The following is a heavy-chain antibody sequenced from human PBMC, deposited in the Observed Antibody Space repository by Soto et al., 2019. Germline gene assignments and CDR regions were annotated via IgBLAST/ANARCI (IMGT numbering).Heavy chain of an antibody. CDR2: ITSDTKTI. Sequence: EVQLVESGGGLVQPGGSLRLSCAASGFRFSIYSMNWVRQAPGKGLEWSAYITSDTKTIKYADSVKGRFTISRDNDKKLVYLQMNSLRDEDTAVYYCARSVEGHFDYWGQGTVVTVST. J-gene: IGHJ4*02. V-gene: IGHV3-48*02. CDR1: GFRFSIYS. CDR3: ARSVEGHFDY. D-gene: IGHD6-19*01.